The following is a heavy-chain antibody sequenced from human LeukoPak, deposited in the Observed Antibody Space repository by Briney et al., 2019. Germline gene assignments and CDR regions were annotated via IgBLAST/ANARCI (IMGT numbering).Heavy chain of an antibody. D-gene: IGHD2-2*02. Sequence: GGSLRLSWAASGFTFSSYAMSWVRQAPVKGQEWVSAISGSGGSTYYADSVKGRFTISRDNSKNTLYLQMNSLRAEDTAVYYCAKDQPVGYCSSTSCYIDYWGQGTLVTVSS. CDR1: GFTFSSYA. CDR2: ISGSGGST. V-gene: IGHV3-23*01. J-gene: IGHJ4*02. CDR3: AKDQPVGYCSSTSCYIDY.